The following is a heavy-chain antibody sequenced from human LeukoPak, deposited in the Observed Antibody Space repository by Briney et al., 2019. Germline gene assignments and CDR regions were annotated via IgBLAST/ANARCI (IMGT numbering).Heavy chain of an antibody. CDR3: ASTSGHYDFWSGSSFDY. CDR2: ISGSGGST. CDR1: GFTVSSNY. V-gene: IGHV3-23*01. Sequence: PGGSLRLSCAASGFTVSSNYMSWVRQAPGKGLEWVSVISGSGGSTYYADSVKGRFTISRDNSKNTLYLQMNSLRAEDTAVYYCASTSGHYDFWSGSSFDYWGQGTLVTVSS. J-gene: IGHJ4*02. D-gene: IGHD3-3*01.